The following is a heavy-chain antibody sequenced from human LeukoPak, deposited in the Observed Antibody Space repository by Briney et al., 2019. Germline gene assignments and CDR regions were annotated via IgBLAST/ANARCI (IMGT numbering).Heavy chain of an antibody. Sequence: ASVKVSCKASGYTFTNYAIHWVRQAPGQRLECMGWINADTGNTNYAQKLQGRVTMTTDTSTSTAYMELRSLRSDDTAVYYCARDPHEFSSGWSHFEYWGQGTLVTVSS. J-gene: IGHJ4*02. CDR2: INADTGNT. D-gene: IGHD6-19*01. V-gene: IGHV1-18*01. CDR3: ARDPHEFSSGWSHFEY. CDR1: GYTFTNYA.